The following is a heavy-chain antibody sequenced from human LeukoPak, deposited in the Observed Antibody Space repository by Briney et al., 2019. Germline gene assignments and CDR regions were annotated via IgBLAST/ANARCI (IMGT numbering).Heavy chain of an antibody. CDR3: ARAYCSSTSCYRRTRLYYMDV. V-gene: IGHV3-48*03. CDR1: GFTFSSYE. J-gene: IGHJ6*03. D-gene: IGHD2-2*01. Sequence: PGGSLRLSCAASGFTFSSYEMNWVRQAPGKGLEWVSYISSSGSTIYYADSVKGRFTISRDNAKNSLYLQMNSLRAEDTAVYYCARAYCSSTSCYRRTRLYYMDVWGKGTTVTVSS. CDR2: ISSSGSTI.